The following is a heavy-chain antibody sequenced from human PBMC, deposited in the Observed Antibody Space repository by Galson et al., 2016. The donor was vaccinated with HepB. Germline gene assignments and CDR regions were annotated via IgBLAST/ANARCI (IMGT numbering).Heavy chain of an antibody. CDR3: ATGDFLTGYPTYFNP. CDR2: IHPTAGSA. V-gene: IGHV1-46*01. Sequence: SVKVSCTASGYPFSSNNIHWVRQAPGQGLEWMGVIHPTAGSAGYAQKFQGRVTITTDTSTSTVFMEVTSLRSDDTAVYYCATGDFLTGYPTYFNPWGQGTLVIVSS. CDR1: GYPFSSNN. J-gene: IGHJ5*02. D-gene: IGHD3-9*01.